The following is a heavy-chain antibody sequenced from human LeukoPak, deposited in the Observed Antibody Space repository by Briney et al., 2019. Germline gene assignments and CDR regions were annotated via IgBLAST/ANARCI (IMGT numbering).Heavy chain of an antibody. J-gene: IGHJ4*02. D-gene: IGHD1-26*01. CDR2: IYYSGST. V-gene: IGHV4-30-4*08. CDR1: GGSINSGDYY. Sequence: SETLSLTCTVSGGSINSGDYYWSWIRQPPGKGLEWIGYIYYSGSTFYNPSLKSRVTISGDTSKNQFSLKLSSVTAADTAVYYCARLSGGSYYPYFDYWGQGTLVTVSS. CDR3: ARLSGGSYYPYFDY.